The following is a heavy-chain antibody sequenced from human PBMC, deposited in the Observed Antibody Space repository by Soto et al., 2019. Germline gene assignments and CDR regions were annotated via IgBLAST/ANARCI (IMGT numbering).Heavy chain of an antibody. Sequence: EERLVESGGGLVQPGGSLRLSCAGSGFVFRNFWMSWVRQAPGKGLEWVANIKQDGSEKYYVDSVKGRFTVSRDNAKSLLYLQMNSLRADDTAVYYCASPLYSSGWHYAKDVWGQGTTVTVSS. CDR1: GFVFRNFW. V-gene: IGHV3-7*05. J-gene: IGHJ6*02. CDR2: IKQDGSEK. CDR3: ASPLYSSGWHYAKDV. D-gene: IGHD6-19*01.